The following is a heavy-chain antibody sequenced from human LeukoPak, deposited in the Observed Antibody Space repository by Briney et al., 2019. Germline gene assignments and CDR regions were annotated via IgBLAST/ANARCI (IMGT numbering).Heavy chain of an antibody. J-gene: IGHJ4*02. Sequence: SETLSLTCTVSGGSISGSTYYWGWLRQPPGKGLEWIGSMYYSGNTYYSPSLKSRVTISVDTSRNQFSLKLSSVTAADTAVYYCARHERANWGLIDYWGQGTLVTVSS. V-gene: IGHV4-39*01. D-gene: IGHD7-27*01. CDR3: ARHERANWGLIDY. CDR1: GGSISGSTYY. CDR2: MYYSGNT.